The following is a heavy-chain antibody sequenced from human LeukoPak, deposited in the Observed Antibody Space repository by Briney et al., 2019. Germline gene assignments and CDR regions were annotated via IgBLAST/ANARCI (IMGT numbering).Heavy chain of an antibody. CDR1: GGSISSSSYY. Sequence: PSETLSLTCTVSGGSISSSSYYWGWIRQPPGKGPEWIGSIYYSGSTYYNPSLKSRVTISVDTSKNQFSLKLSSVTAADTAEYYCATQGIAMAGFDYWGQGTLVTVSS. CDR3: ATQGIAMAGFDY. D-gene: IGHD6-19*01. J-gene: IGHJ4*02. V-gene: IGHV4-39*01. CDR2: IYYSGST.